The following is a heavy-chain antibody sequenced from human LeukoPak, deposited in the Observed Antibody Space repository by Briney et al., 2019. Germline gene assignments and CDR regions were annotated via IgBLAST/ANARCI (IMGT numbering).Heavy chain of an antibody. CDR2: IRYDGSDK. J-gene: IGHJ4*02. Sequence: GGSLRLSCAASGFTFSSYGMHWVRQAPGKGLEWVAFIRYDGSDKYYADSVKGRFTISRDNSKNTLYLQMNSLRAEDTAVYYCAKETSVSFGEPYLDYWGQGTLVTVSS. CDR3: AKETSVSFGEPYLDY. V-gene: IGHV3-30*02. CDR1: GFTFSSYG. D-gene: IGHD3-10*01.